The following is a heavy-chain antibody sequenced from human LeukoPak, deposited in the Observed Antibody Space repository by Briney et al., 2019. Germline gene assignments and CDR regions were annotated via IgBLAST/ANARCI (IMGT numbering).Heavy chain of an antibody. V-gene: IGHV3-49*05. CDR3: TRGGGSNRYFFDY. CDR1: GFTFGDFA. CDR2: IRNKAYGGTT. J-gene: IGHJ4*02. D-gene: IGHD4-11*01. Sequence: KPGGSLRLSCTASGFTFGDFALSWFRQAPGKGLEWVSLIRNKAYGGTTEYAASVKGRFTISRDDSKSIAFLQMNGLKTEDTAVYYCTRGGGSNRYFFDYWGQGTLVTVSS.